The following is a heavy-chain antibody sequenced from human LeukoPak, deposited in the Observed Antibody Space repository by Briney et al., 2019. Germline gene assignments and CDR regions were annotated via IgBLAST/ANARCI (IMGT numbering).Heavy chain of an antibody. V-gene: IGHV3-7*01. D-gene: IGHD2-2*01. CDR1: GLTFSNDW. Sequence: PGGSLRLSCAASGLTFSNDWMCWVRQAPGKGLEWVANINQDESKKYYADSVKGRFTISRDNAKNSLYLQMSSLTAEDTAIYYCARDHAYRADYWGQGTLVTVSS. CDR2: INQDESKK. J-gene: IGHJ4*02. CDR3: ARDHAYRADY.